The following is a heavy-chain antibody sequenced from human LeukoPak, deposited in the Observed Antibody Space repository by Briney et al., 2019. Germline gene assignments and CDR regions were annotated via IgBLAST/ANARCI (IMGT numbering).Heavy chain of an antibody. CDR2: INPNSGDT. J-gene: IGHJ6*03. V-gene: IGHV1-2*06. CDR3: ARDPPPHSSSYWGSYSYYYIDV. D-gene: IGHD3-22*01. CDR1: GYTFTGYY. Sequence: ASVKVSCKASGYTFTGYYIHWVRQAPGQGLEWMGRINPNSGDTNYAQKFQGRVTMTRDTSISIAYMELSSLRSDDTAVYYCARDPPPHSSSYWGSYSYYYIDVWGKGTTVTVSS.